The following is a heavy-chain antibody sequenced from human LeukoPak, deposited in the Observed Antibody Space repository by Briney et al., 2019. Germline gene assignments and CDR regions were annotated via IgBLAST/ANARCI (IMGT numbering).Heavy chain of an antibody. CDR3: ARGASGSYYVDY. Sequence: GGSLRLSCVASGFTFSNYWMHWVRQVPGKGLVWVSRVNTDESRTNYADSVKGRFTISRDNPKNTVYLQMNSLRAEDTAVYYCARGASGSYYVDYWGQGILVTVSS. V-gene: IGHV3-74*01. CDR1: GFTFSNYW. D-gene: IGHD1-26*01. J-gene: IGHJ4*02. CDR2: VNTDESRT.